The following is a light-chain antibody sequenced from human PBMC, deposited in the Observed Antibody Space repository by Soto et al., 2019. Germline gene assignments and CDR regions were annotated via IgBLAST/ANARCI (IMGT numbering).Light chain of an antibody. V-gene: IGKV4-1*01. Sequence: DIVMTQSPDSLAVSLGERATINCKSSQSVLYSSNNKNYLGWYQQKPGQSPKLLIYWASTQESGVPDRFSGSGSVTDFTLTISSLQAEDVAVYYCQQYYSAPYSFGQGTKLEIK. CDR3: QQYYSAPYS. CDR2: WAS. J-gene: IGKJ2*03. CDR1: QSVLYSSNNKNY.